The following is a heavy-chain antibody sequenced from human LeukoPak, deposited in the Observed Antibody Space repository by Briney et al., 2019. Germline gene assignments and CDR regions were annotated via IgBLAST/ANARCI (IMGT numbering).Heavy chain of an antibody. V-gene: IGHV3-21*01. CDR1: GFTFSSYS. CDR3: ARVYYASWSGQPLSQHWLDP. Sequence: GGSLRLSCAASGFTFSSYSMNWVRQAPGKGLEWVSSISSSSSYIYYADSVKGRFAISRDNAKNPLYPQMNGLRVEDTAVYYCARVYYASWSGQPLSQHWLDPWGQGTLVTVSS. D-gene: IGHD3-3*01. J-gene: IGHJ5*02. CDR2: ISSSSSYI.